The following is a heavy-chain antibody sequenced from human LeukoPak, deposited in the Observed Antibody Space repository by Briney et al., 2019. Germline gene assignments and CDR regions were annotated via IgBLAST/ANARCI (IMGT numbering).Heavy chain of an antibody. CDR1: GGSISSYY. V-gene: IGHV4-59*01. J-gene: IGHJ3*02. D-gene: IGHD1-26*01. CDR2: IYYSGST. CDR3: ARPDIVGATAAFDI. Sequence: KPSETLSLTCTVSGGSISSYYWSWIRQPPGKGLEWIGYIYYSGSTNYNPPLKSRVTISVDTSKNQFSLKLSSVTAADTAVYYCARPDIVGATAAFDIWGQGTMVTVSS.